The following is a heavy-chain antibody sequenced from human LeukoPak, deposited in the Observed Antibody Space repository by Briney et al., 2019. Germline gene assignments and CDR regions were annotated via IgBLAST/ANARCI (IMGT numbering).Heavy chain of an antibody. CDR1: GGSISSYY. CDR3: ARHPRRAEEYFAY. CDR2: IYYSGST. V-gene: IGHV4-59*08. Sequence: SETLSLTCTVSGGSISSYYWSWIRQPPGKGLEWIGYIYYSGSTNYNPSLKSRVTISVDTSKNQFSLKLSSVTAADTAVYYWARHPRRAEEYFAYGGRGPLVTVSS. D-gene: IGHD6-6*01. J-gene: IGHJ4*02.